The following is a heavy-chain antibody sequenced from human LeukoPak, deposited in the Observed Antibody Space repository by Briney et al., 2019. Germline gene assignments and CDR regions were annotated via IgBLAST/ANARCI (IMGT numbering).Heavy chain of an antibody. Sequence: PWGSLRLSCAASGFTFSSYAIHWVRQVPGKGLEWVAVISYDGSNKYYADSVKGRFTISRDNSTNTLYLQMNSLRAEDTAVYYCAKIVGNILTGPENYYIDYWGQGTLVTVSS. CDR1: GFTFSSYA. CDR3: AKIVGNILTGPENYYIDY. D-gene: IGHD3-9*01. V-gene: IGHV3-30*04. CDR2: ISYDGSNK. J-gene: IGHJ4*02.